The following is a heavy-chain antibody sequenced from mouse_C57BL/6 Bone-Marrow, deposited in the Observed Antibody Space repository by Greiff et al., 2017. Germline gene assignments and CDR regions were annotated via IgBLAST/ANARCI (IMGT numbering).Heavy chain of an antibody. J-gene: IGHJ4*01. CDR3: AKNWSYGSSYGYAMDY. Sequence: QVQLKESGPGLVQPSQSLSITCTVSGFSFTSYGVHWVRQSPGKGLEWLGVIWRGGSTDYNAAFMSRLSITKDYSKSQVFFKMNSLQADDTAIYYCAKNWSYGSSYGYAMDYWGQGTSVTVSS. CDR1: GFSFTSYG. CDR2: IWRGGST. V-gene: IGHV2-5*01. D-gene: IGHD1-1*01.